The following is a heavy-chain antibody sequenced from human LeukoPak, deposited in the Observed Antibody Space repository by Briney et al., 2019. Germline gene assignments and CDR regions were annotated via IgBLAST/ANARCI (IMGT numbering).Heavy chain of an antibody. D-gene: IGHD3-3*01. Sequence: SETLSLTCAVYGGSFSGYYWSWIRQPPGKGLEWIGEINHSGSTNYIPSLKSRVTISVDTSKNQFSLKLSSVTAADTAVYYCARVGTIFGEWPDYWGQGTLVTVSS. CDR3: ARVGTIFGEWPDY. CDR1: GGSFSGYY. J-gene: IGHJ4*02. V-gene: IGHV4-34*01. CDR2: INHSGST.